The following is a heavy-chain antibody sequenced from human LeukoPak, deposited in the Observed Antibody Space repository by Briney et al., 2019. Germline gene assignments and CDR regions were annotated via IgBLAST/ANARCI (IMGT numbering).Heavy chain of an antibody. CDR2: ISDSGRST. CDR3: ARAAYDSNGYTANHDY. Sequence: PGGSLRLSCAASGFTFSSYAMTWVRQAPGKRLEWVSGISDSGRSTYYADSVKGRFTISRDNSKNTLYLQMNNLRAEDTAVYYCARAAYDSNGYTANHDYWGQGTLVTVSS. J-gene: IGHJ4*02. V-gene: IGHV3-23*01. D-gene: IGHD3-22*01. CDR1: GFTFSSYA.